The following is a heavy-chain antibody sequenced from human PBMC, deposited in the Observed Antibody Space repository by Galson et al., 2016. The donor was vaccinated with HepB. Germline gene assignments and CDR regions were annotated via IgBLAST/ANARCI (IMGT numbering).Heavy chain of an antibody. D-gene: IGHD4-17*01. CDR3: ARDRTVTRSNYYFYFMDV. Sequence: SLRLSCAAYGFRFNNYNMHWVRQAPGKGLEWLAVISNGGGHTFYADSVRGRITISRDNAKHTLSLQLDSLRPDDTAMYYCARDRTVTRSNYYFYFMDVWGRGTAVTVSS. CDR1: GFRFNNYN. V-gene: IGHV3-30-3*01. J-gene: IGHJ6*03. CDR2: ISNGGGHT.